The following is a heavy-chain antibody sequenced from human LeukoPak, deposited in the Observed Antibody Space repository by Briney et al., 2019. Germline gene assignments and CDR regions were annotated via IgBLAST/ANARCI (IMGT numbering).Heavy chain of an antibody. Sequence: ASVKVSCKASGYTFTSYAMHWVRQAPGQRLEWMGWISAYNGNTNYAQKLQGRVTMTTDTSTSTAYMELRSLRSDDTAVYYCAVGDPGGDAFDIWGQGTMVTVSS. CDR3: AVGDPGGDAFDI. CDR1: GYTFTSYA. J-gene: IGHJ3*02. CDR2: ISAYNGNT. V-gene: IGHV1-18*01.